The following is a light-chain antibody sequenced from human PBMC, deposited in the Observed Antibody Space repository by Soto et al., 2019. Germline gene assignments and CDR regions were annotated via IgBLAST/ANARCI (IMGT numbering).Light chain of an antibody. CDR2: EVS. V-gene: IGLV2-14*01. J-gene: IGLJ1*01. CDR3: SSYTSSSTLDYV. Sequence: QSVLTQPASVSGSPGQSITISCTGTSSDVGGYNYVSWYQQHPGKAPKLMIYEVSYRPSGVSNRFSGSKSGDMASLTITGLQAEDEADYYCSSYTSSSTLDYVFGTGTRSPS. CDR1: SSDVGGYNY.